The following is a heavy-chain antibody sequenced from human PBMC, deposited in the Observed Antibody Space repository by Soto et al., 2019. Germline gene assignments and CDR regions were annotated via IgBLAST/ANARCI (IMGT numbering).Heavy chain of an antibody. CDR1: GGSVSSGSYY. D-gene: IGHD3-22*01. Sequence: PSETLSLTCTVSGGSVSSGSYYWGWIRQPPGKGLEWIGYIYYSGSTNYNPSLKSRVTISVDTSKNQFSLKLSSVTAADTAVYYCARGARSIRRYYDSSGYVLDYWGQGTLVTVSS. J-gene: IGHJ4*02. V-gene: IGHV4-61*01. CDR2: IYYSGST. CDR3: ARGARSIRRYYDSSGYVLDY.